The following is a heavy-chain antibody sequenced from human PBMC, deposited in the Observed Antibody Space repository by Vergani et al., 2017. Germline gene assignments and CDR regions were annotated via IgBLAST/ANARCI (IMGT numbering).Heavy chain of an antibody. CDR2: INPSGGST. CDR3: ARGRYYYDSSGYLPIFDY. CDR1: GYTFTGYY. D-gene: IGHD3-22*01. V-gene: IGHV1-46*03. Sequence: QVQLVQSGAEVKKPGASVKVSCKASGYTFTGYYMHWVRQAPGQGLEWMGIINPSGGSTSYAQKFQGRVTMTRDTSTSTVYMELSSLRSEDTAVYYCARGRYYYDSSGYLPIFDYWGQGTLVTVSS. J-gene: IGHJ4*02.